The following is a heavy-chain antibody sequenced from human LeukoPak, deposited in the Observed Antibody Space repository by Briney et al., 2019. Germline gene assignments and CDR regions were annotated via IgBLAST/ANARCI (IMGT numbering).Heavy chain of an antibody. CDR3: ERDQILRFLEVDYYYYGMDV. V-gene: IGHV1-46*01. CDR2: INPSGGSP. CDR1: GYTFTSYY. Sequence: ASVKVSCKASGYTFTSYYMHWVRQAPGQGLEWMGIINPSGGSPSYAQKFQGRVTMTTDTSTSTVYMEVSSLRSEDTAVYYCERDQILRFLEVDYYYYGMDVWGQGTTVTVSS. J-gene: IGHJ6*02. D-gene: IGHD3-3*01.